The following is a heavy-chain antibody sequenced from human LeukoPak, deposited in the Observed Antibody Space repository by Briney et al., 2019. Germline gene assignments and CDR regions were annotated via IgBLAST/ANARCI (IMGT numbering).Heavy chain of an antibody. V-gene: IGHV3-15*01. D-gene: IGHD3-22*01. CDR1: GFTLKNAW. CDR2: IKSKIDGGTR. CDR3: TTVGYYNSSGHYNYYYGMDV. Sequence: PGGSLRLSCAVSGFTLKNAWMSWVRQAPGKGPEWVGRIKSKIDGGTRDYAAPVKGRFTISRDDSKNMVYLLMNSLKIEDTAVYYCTTVGYYNSSGHYNYYYGMDVWGQGTTVTVSS. J-gene: IGHJ6*02.